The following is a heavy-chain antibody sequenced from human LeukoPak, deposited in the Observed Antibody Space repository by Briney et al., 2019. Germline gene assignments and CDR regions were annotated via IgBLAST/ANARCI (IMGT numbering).Heavy chain of an antibody. CDR1: GGSFSGYY. CDR2: INHSGST. V-gene: IGHV4-34*01. Sequence: PSETLSLTCAVYGGSFSGYYWSWIRQPPGKGLEWIGEINHSGSTNYNPSLKSRVTISVDTSKDQFSLKLSSVTAADTAVYYCARGIAAAGTRRTTNWFDPWGQGTLVTVSS. CDR3: ARGIAAAGTRRTTNWFDP. D-gene: IGHD6-13*01. J-gene: IGHJ5*02.